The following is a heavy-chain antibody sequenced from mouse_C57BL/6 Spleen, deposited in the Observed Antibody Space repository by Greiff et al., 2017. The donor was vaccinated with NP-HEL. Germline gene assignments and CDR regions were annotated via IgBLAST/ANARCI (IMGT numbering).Heavy chain of an antibody. V-gene: IGHV1-82*01. CDR1: GYAFSSSW. CDR3: ARGDTSLDY. J-gene: IGHJ2*01. CDR2: IYPGDGDT. Sequence: QVQLKESGPELVKPGASVKISCKASGYAFSSSWMNWVKQRPGKGLEWIGRIYPGDGDTNYNGKFKGKATLTADKSSSTAYMQLSSLTSEDSAVYFCARGDTSLDYWGQGTTLTVSS.